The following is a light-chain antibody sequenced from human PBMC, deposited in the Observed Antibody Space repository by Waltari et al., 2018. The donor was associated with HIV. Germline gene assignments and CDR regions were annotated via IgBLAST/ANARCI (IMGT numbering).Light chain of an antibody. Sequence: QSVLTQPPSASGPPGQTVTISCSGSSANIGTNTVNWYQQLPGTAPKLLIYNTYQRPSGVPDRVSGSQSGTSASLAISGLQSEDEADYYCAAWDDYMEGHVFGGGTKLTIL. J-gene: IGLJ2*01. CDR3: AAWDDYMEGHV. CDR2: NTY. CDR1: SANIGTNT. V-gene: IGLV1-44*01.